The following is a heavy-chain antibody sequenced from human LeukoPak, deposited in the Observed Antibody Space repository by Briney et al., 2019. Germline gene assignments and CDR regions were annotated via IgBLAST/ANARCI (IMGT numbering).Heavy chain of an antibody. CDR3: ARDGSAAAAGYNWFDP. CDR2: INHSGST. CDR1: GGSFSGYY. V-gene: IGHV4-34*01. J-gene: IGHJ5*02. D-gene: IGHD6-13*01. Sequence: EPSETLSLTCAVYGGSFSGYYWSWIRQPPGKGLEWIGEINHSGSTNYNPSLKSRVTISVDTSKNQFSLKLSSVTAADTAVYYRARDGSAAAAGYNWFDPWGQGTLVTVSS.